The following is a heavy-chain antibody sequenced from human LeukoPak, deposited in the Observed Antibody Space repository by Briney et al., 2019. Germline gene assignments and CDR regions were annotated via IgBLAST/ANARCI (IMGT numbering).Heavy chain of an antibody. J-gene: IGHJ3*02. CDR1: GYTLTELS. D-gene: IGHD3-10*01. CDR3: VTVFFGSGMGKGAFDN. Sequence: GASVKVSCKVSGYTLTELSMHWVRQAPGKGLEWMGGFDPEDGETIYAQKFQGRVTMTEDTSTDTAYMELSSLRSEDTAVYYCVTVFFGSGMGKGAFDNWGQGTMVTVSS. V-gene: IGHV1-24*01. CDR2: FDPEDGET.